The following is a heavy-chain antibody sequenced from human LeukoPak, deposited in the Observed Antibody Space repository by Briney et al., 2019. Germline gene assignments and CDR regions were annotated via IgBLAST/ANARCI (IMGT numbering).Heavy chain of an antibody. J-gene: IGHJ4*02. CDR3: ARDTGGSGWLRTFYY. CDR2: ISNDGSDG. CDR1: GFTFSYYA. V-gene: IGHV3-30*04. Sequence: PGGSLRLSCAASGFTFSYYAMHWVRQTPGKGLEWVAVISNDGSDGIYADSVKGRFPISRDNSKNTVHLQMNTLRSDDTAVYYCARDTGGSGWLRTFYYWGQGTLVTVSS. D-gene: IGHD6-19*01.